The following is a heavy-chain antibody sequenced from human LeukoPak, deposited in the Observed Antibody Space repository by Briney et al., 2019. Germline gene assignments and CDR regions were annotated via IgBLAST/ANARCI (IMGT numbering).Heavy chain of an antibody. CDR3: ARADCNSTSCYEFDY. J-gene: IGHJ4*02. D-gene: IGHD2-2*01. CDR1: GFTYSDYY. CDR2: ISSSGSTK. Sequence: PGGSLRLSCAASGFTYSDYYMSWIRQAPGKGLEWVSYISSSGSTKYCADSVKGRFTISRDNAKNSLYLQMNSLRAEDTAVYYCARADCNSTSCYEFDYWGQGALVTISS. V-gene: IGHV3-11*04.